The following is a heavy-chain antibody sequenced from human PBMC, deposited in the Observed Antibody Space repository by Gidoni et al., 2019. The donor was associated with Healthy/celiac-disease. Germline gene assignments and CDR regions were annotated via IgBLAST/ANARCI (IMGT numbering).Heavy chain of an antibody. V-gene: IGHV3-7*03. CDR3: ARVRRGYGLYYYYYMDV. Sequence: EVQLVESGGGLVQPGGSLRLSCAASGFTFSRYWVSWVRQAPGKGLEWVANIKQDGSEKDYVDSVKGRFTTSRDNAKNSLYLQMNSLRAEDTAVYYCARVRRGYGLYYYYYMDVWGKGTTVTVSS. CDR1: GFTFSRYW. CDR2: IKQDGSEK. D-gene: IGHD5-18*01. J-gene: IGHJ6*03.